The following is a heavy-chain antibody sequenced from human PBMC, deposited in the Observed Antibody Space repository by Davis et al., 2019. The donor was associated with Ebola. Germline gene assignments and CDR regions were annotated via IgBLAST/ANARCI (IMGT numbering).Heavy chain of an antibody. V-gene: IGHV1-69*10. J-gene: IGHJ4*02. D-gene: IGHD1-26*01. Sequence: VKVSCKASGGTFSSYTISWVRQAPGQGLEWMGRIIPILGIANYAQKFQGRVTITADKSTSTAYMELSSLRSEDTAVYYCARETFFSGSYHFDYWGQGTLVTVSS. CDR3: ARETFFSGSYHFDY. CDR1: GGTFSSYT. CDR2: IIPILGIA.